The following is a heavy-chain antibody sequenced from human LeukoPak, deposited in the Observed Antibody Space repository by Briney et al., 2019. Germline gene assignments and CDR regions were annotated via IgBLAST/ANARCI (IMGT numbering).Heavy chain of an antibody. V-gene: IGHV3-30*03. J-gene: IGHJ3*02. CDR1: GFTFSSYG. Sequence: PGGSLRLSCAASGFTFSSYGMSWVRQAPGKGLEWVAVISYDGSNKYYADSVKGRFTISRDNSKNTLYLQMNSLRAEDTAVYYRAREGYGGNGHDAFDIWGQGTMVTVSS. CDR3: AREGYGGNGHDAFDI. D-gene: IGHD4-23*01. CDR2: ISYDGSNK.